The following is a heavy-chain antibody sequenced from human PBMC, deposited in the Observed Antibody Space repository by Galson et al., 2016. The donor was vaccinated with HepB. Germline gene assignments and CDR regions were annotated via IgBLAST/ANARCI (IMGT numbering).Heavy chain of an antibody. D-gene: IGHD3-22*01. V-gene: IGHV3-15*01. J-gene: IGHJ4*02. Sequence: SLRLSCAVSGFSFSNAWMTWVRQAPGKGLEWIGRIKSKTDGGTTDYAAPVKGRFTISRDDSKNTLYLQMNSLKTEDTAMYYCTTAPIVVDYWGQGTLVTVSS. CDR1: GFSFSNAW. CDR3: TTAPIVVDY. CDR2: IKSKTDGGTT.